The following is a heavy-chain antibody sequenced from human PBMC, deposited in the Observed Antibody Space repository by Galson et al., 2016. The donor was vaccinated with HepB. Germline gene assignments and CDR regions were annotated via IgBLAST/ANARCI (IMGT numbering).Heavy chain of an antibody. CDR3: AKAGSFRITVGWECFDW. CDR1: GFSFGNFC. D-gene: IGHD3-16*01. V-gene: IGHV3-23*01. Sequence: SLRLSCAASGFSFGNFCMNWVRQAPGKGLEWVSCISSGGGRTFYADSVKGRFNISRDNSKNTLYLELNSLRAEDTAVYYCAKAGSFRITVGWECFDWWGRGTLVTVSS. J-gene: IGHJ4*02. CDR2: ISSGGGRT.